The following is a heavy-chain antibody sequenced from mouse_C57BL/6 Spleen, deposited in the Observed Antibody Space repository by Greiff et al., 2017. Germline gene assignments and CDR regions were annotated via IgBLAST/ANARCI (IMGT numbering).Heavy chain of an antibody. Sequence: QVQLKQPGAELVKPGASVKLSCKASGYTFTSYWMHWVKQRPGQGLEWIGMIHPNSGSTNYNEKFKSKATLTVDKSSSPAYMQLSSLTSEDSAVYYCARNYGSSFFDYWGQGTTLTVSS. CDR3: ARNYGSSFFDY. J-gene: IGHJ2*01. D-gene: IGHD1-1*01. V-gene: IGHV1-64*01. CDR1: GYTFTSYW. CDR2: IHPNSGST.